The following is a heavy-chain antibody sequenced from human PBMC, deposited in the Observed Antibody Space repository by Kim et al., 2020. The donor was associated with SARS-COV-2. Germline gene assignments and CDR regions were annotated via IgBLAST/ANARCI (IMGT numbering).Heavy chain of an antibody. CDR3: ARSGTITIFGVVIVSGDYYYMDV. CDR2: INPNSGGT. CDR1: GYTFTGYY. Sequence: ASVKVSCKASGYTFTGYYMHWVRQAPGQGLEWMGWINPNSGGTNYAQKFQGRVTMTRDTSISTAYMELSRLRSDDTAVYYCARSGTITIFGVVIVSGDYYYMDVWGKGTMVTVSS. D-gene: IGHD3-3*01. V-gene: IGHV1-2*02. J-gene: IGHJ6*03.